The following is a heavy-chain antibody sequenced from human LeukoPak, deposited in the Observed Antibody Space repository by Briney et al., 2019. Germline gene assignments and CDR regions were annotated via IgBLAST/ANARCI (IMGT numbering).Heavy chain of an antibody. V-gene: IGHV6-1*01. J-gene: IGHJ4*02. CDR1: GDSVSSKSAA. CDR3: ARDRLDSSGYPLFDY. D-gene: IGHD3-22*01. Sequence: SQTLSLTCAISGDSVSSKSAAWNWIRQSPSRGLEWLGRTYYRSKWSSGYAESVKSRLTVSPDTSKNQFSLQLRSVTPEDTAVYYCARDRLDSSGYPLFDYWGQGTLVTVSS. CDR2: TYYRSKWSS.